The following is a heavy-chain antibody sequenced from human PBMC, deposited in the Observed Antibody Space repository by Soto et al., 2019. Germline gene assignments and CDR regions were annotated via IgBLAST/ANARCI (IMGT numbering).Heavy chain of an antibody. CDR1: GGTFSSYA. Sequence: SVKVSCKASGGTFSSYAISWVRQAPGQGLEWMGGIIPIFGTANYAQKFQGRVTITADESTSTAYMELSSLRSEDTAVYYCARDRGYDFWSGYLNWFDPWGQGTLVTVSS. J-gene: IGHJ5*02. D-gene: IGHD3-3*01. V-gene: IGHV1-69*13. CDR3: ARDRGYDFWSGYLNWFDP. CDR2: IIPIFGTA.